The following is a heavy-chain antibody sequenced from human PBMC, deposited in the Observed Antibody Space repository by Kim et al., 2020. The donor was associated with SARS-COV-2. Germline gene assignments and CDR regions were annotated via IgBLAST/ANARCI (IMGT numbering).Heavy chain of an antibody. J-gene: IGHJ4*02. CDR1: GGSISSGDYY. V-gene: IGHV4-30-4*01. CDR3: ARALGPLAGDFDY. CDR2: IYYSGST. D-gene: IGHD3-16*01. Sequence: SETLSLTCTVSGGSISSGDYYWSWIRQPPGKGLEWIGYIYYSGSTYYNPSLKSRVTISVDTSKNQFSLKLSSVTAADTAVYYCARALGPLAGDFDYWGQGTLVTVSS.